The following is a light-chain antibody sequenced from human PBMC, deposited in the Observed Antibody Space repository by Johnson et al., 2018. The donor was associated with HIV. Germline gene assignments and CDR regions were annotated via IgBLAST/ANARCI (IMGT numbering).Light chain of an antibody. CDR3: GTWDSSLSAYV. CDR1: SSNIGNNY. Sequence: QSVLTQPPSVSAAPGQKVTISCSGSSSNIGNNYVSWYQQFPGTAPKLLIYENNKRPSGIPDRFSGSKSGTSATLGITGLQTVDEADYYCGTWDSSLSAYVFGTGTKVTVL. CDR2: ENN. V-gene: IGLV1-51*02. J-gene: IGLJ1*01.